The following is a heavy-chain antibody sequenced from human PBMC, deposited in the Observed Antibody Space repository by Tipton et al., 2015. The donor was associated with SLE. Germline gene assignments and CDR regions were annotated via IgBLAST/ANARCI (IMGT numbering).Heavy chain of an antibody. D-gene: IGHD1-26*01. CDR1: GGTFTSYA. J-gene: IGHJ6*02. V-gene: IGHV1-69*01. Sequence: QSGAEVKKPGSSVKVSCKASGGTFTSYALSWVRQAPGQGLEWMGGIIPIFGTANYAQKFQGRVTITADESTSTAYMELSSLRSEDTAVYYCARSSGTRGDYYYYGMDVWGQGTTVTVSS. CDR3: ARSSGTRGDYYYYGMDV. CDR2: IIPIFGTA.